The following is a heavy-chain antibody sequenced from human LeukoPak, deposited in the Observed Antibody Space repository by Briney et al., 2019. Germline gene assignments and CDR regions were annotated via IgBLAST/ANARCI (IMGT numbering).Heavy chain of an antibody. CDR1: GFTFSSYG. V-gene: IGHV3-23*01. D-gene: IGHD3-16*01. CDR3: AKESAWGGNY. J-gene: IGHJ4*02. Sequence: GGSLRLSCAASGFTFSSYGMSWVRQAPGKGLEWVSAISGIGGSTYFADSVKGRFTISRDNSKNTLYLQMNSLRAEDTAVYYCAKESAWGGNYWGQGTLVTVSS. CDR2: ISGIGGST.